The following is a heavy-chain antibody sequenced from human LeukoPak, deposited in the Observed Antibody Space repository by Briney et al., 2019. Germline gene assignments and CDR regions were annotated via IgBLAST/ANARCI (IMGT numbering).Heavy chain of an antibody. Sequence: GGSLRLSCAASGFTFSSYGMHWVRPAPGKGLEWVAVIWYDGSNKYYADSVKGRFTISRDNSKNTLYLQMNSLRAEDTAVYYCAKERLGYCSGGSCYVFDYWGQGTLVTVSS. V-gene: IGHV3-33*06. CDR3: AKERLGYCSGGSCYVFDY. CDR1: GFTFSSYG. J-gene: IGHJ4*02. CDR2: IWYDGSNK. D-gene: IGHD2-15*01.